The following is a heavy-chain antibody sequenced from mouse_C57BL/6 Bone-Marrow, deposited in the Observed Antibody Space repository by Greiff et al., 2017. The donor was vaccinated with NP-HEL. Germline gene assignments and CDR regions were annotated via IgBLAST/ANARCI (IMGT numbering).Heavy chain of an antibody. CDR2: ISSGGSYT. CDR1: GFTFSSYG. J-gene: IGHJ2*01. CDR3: ARPHANYYGSSPFDY. Sequence: EVQLVESGGDLVKPGGSLKLSCAASGFTFSSYGMSWVRQTPDKRLEWVATISSGGSYTYYPDSVKGRFTISRDNAKNTLYLQMSSLKSEDTAMYYCARPHANYYGSSPFDYWGQGTTLTVSS. V-gene: IGHV5-6*01. D-gene: IGHD1-1*01.